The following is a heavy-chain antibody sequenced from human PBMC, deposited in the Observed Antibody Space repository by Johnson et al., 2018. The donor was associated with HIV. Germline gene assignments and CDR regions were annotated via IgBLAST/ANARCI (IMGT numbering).Heavy chain of an antibody. V-gene: IGHV3-43D*03. CDR2: ISWNGGST. J-gene: IGHJ3*02. CDR3: ARYGALTTRGAFDI. D-gene: IGHD4-17*01. Sequence: VQLVESGGGVVQPGGSLRLSCAASGFTFDDYAMHWVRQAPGKGLEWVSVISWNGGSTYYADSVEGRFTISRDNSKNTLSLQMKSLRVEDTAVYYCARYGALTTRGAFDIWGQGTMVTVSS. CDR1: GFTFDDYA.